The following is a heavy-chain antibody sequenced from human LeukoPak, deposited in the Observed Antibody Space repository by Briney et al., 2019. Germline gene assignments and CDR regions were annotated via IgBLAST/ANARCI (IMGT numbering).Heavy chain of an antibody. CDR2: IGIYGDT. J-gene: IGHJ4*02. CDR3: TRGGIQVSGIDEIDH. V-gene: IGHV3-13*01. CDR1: GFTFTKYD. D-gene: IGHD6-19*01. Sequence: GGSLRLSCAASGFTFTKYDMHWARQATGGGLEWVSAIGIYGDTYYTGSVKGQFTISRENAKNSLYLQMDSLRAEDTAVYYCTRGGIQVSGIDEIDHWGQGTLVTVSS.